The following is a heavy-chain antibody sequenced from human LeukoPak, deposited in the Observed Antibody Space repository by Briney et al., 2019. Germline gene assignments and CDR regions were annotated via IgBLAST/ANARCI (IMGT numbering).Heavy chain of an antibody. CDR1: GYTFTSYY. CDR3: ATQIGIVGATDYFDY. J-gene: IGHJ4*02. D-gene: IGHD1-26*01. V-gene: IGHV1-46*01. Sequence: ASVKVSCKASGYTFTSYYMHWVRQAPGQGLEWMGIINPTGGSTGYAQKFQGRVTMTRDMSTSTDYMELSSLRSEDTAVYYCATQIGIVGATDYFDYWGQGTLVTVSS. CDR2: INPTGGST.